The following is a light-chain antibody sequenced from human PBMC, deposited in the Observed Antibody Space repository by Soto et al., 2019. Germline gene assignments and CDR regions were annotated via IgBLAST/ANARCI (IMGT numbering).Light chain of an antibody. Sequence: QSVLTQPPSVSAAPGQTVTIACSGSSSNFGIDYVSWYQHIPGTAPKLLIYDDHYRPSGIPDRFSGSTSGTSATLDITGLQTGDEADYYCGTWDRSLSAVVFGGGTKLTVL. J-gene: IGLJ3*02. CDR3: GTWDRSLSAVV. CDR2: DDH. CDR1: SSNFGIDY. V-gene: IGLV1-51*01.